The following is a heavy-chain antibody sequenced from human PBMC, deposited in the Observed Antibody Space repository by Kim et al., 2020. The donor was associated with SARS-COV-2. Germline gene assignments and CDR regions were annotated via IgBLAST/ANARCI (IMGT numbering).Heavy chain of an antibody. V-gene: IGHV4-31*02. J-gene: IGHJ4*02. CDR3: ARDSLYSRGTLGY. Sequence: YNPSLKSRVTISVDTSKNQFSLKLSSVTAADTAVYYCARDSLYSRGTLGYWGQGTLVTVSS. D-gene: IGHD2-15*01.